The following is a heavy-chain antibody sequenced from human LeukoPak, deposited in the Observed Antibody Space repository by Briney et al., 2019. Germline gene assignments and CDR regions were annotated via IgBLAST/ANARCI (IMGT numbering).Heavy chain of an antibody. Sequence: GGSLRLSCAASGFTFSSYGMHWVRQAPGKGLEWLAVIWYDGSNKYYADSVKGRFTISRDNSKNTVYLQMYSLRGEDTAVYYCARGEPRGGSVGATGSYWGQGTLVTVSS. J-gene: IGHJ4*02. V-gene: IGHV3-33*01. D-gene: IGHD1-26*01. CDR1: GFTFSSYG. CDR2: IWYDGSNK. CDR3: ARGEPRGGSVGATGSY.